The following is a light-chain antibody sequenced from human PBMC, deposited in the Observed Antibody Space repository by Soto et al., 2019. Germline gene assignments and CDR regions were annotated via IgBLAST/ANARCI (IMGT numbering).Light chain of an antibody. CDR1: NXDVGGYNY. J-gene: IGLJ1*01. CDR3: NSYTSTNTYV. Sequence: QSVLTQPASVSGSPGQSITIACTGTNXDVGGYNYVSWYQQHPMKAPKLIIYEVTKRPSGVSARFSGSKSANTASLTISGLQAEDEADYYCNSYTSTNTYVFGTGTKVTVL. CDR2: EVT. V-gene: IGLV2-14*01.